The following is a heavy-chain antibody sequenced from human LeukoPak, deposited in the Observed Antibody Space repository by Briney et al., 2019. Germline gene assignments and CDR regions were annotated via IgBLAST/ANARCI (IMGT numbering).Heavy chain of an antibody. CDR1: GFTFSSYS. D-gene: IGHD3-16*01. Sequence: GGSLRLSCAASGFTFSSYSMNWVRQAPGKGLEWVANIKQDGSEKYYVDSVKGRFTISRDNAKNSLYLQMNSLRAEDTAVYYCARELITLYYYYGMDVWGQGTTVTVSS. J-gene: IGHJ6*02. CDR3: ARELITLYYYYGMDV. V-gene: IGHV3-7*01. CDR2: IKQDGSEK.